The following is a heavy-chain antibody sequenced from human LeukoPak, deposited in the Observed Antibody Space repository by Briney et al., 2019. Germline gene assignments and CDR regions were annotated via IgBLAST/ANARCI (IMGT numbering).Heavy chain of an antibody. D-gene: IGHD3-22*01. Sequence: SVTVSCKASGGTFSSYAISWVRPAPGQGLEGMGRIITICCIANYAQKFQGRVTITPDKSTSTAYMELSSLRSEDTAVYYCAREYYYDSSGYYRDWGQGTLVTVSS. CDR3: AREYYYDSSGYYRD. CDR1: GGTFSSYA. J-gene: IGHJ4*02. CDR2: IITICCIA. V-gene: IGHV1-69*04.